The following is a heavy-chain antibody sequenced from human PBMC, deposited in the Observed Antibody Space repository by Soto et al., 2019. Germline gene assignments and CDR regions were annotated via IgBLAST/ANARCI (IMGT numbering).Heavy chain of an antibody. CDR2: ISAYNGDT. CDR3: VWGGLETGYYRDMDY. D-gene: IGHD3-9*01. J-gene: IGHJ4*02. CDR1: GYTFKNYG. Sequence: QDHLVQSGGEVKKPGASAKVSCKASGYTFKNYGINWVRQAPGRGLEWVAWISAYNGDTSYAQHHRGRVPVTTETLKNTPYMELRSLRPDDTAVYFCVWGGLETGYYRDMDYWGQGTLVSVSS. V-gene: IGHV1-18*04.